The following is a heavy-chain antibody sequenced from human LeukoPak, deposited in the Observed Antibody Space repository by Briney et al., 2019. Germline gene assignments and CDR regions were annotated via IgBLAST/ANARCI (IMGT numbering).Heavy chain of an antibody. Sequence: TGGSLRLSCAASGFTFSDYYMSWIRQAPGKGLEWVSYISSSGSTIYYADSVKGRFTISRDNAKNSLYLRMNSLRAEDTAVYYCARDPGYSGSYDRGDWYFDLWGRGTLVTVSS. J-gene: IGHJ2*01. CDR2: ISSSGSTI. CDR1: GFTFSDYY. CDR3: ARDPGYSGSYDRGDWYFDL. D-gene: IGHD1-26*01. V-gene: IGHV3-11*01.